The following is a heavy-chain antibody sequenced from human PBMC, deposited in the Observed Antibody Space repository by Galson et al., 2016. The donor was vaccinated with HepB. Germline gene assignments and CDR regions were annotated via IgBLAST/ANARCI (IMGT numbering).Heavy chain of an antibody. Sequence: QSGAEVKKAGESLKISCKDSGYSSSSHWIGWVRQMPGKGLEWMGMIYAGDSDTRYSPSFQGQVNISADMSIKTAYLQWSSLKASDTAIYYWARRTERDYYGVDVWGQGTTVTVSS. D-gene: IGHD1-1*01. J-gene: IGHJ6*02. CDR1: GYSSSSHW. CDR3: ARRTERDYYGVDV. CDR2: IYAGDSDT. V-gene: IGHV5-51*03.